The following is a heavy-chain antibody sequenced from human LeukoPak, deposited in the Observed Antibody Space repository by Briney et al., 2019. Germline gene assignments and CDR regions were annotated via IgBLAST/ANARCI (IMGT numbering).Heavy chain of an antibody. Sequence: GGSLRLSCAASGFTFSSYAMSWVRQAPGKGLEWDSGISGSGGSTYYADSVRGRFTISRDNSKNTLFLQMSRLRAEDAAVYYCAKALENCGGDCAQYYFDYWGQGTLVTVSS. CDR1: GFTFSSYA. D-gene: IGHD2-21*02. CDR2: ISGSGGST. V-gene: IGHV3-23*01. CDR3: AKALENCGGDCAQYYFDY. J-gene: IGHJ4*02.